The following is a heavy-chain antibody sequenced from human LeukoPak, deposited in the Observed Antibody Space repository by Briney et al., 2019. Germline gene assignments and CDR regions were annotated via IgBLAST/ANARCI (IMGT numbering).Heavy chain of an antibody. CDR1: GGTFSSYA. Sequence: ASVKVSCKASGGTFSSYAISWVRQAPGQGLEWMGGIIPIFGAANYAQKFQGRVTITTDESTSTAYMELSSLRSEDTAVYYCARGEPYGSGSYLDVRGKGTTVTVSS. CDR3: ARGEPYGSGSYLDV. V-gene: IGHV1-69*05. J-gene: IGHJ6*04. D-gene: IGHD3-10*01. CDR2: IIPIFGAA.